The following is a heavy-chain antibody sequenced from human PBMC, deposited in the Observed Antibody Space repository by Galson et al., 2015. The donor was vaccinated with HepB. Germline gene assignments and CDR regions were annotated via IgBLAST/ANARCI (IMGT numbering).Heavy chain of an antibody. CDR2: ISYDGSNK. D-gene: IGHD4-17*01. CDR3: AKSRTTVTTFFDY. J-gene: IGHJ4*02. V-gene: IGHV3-30*18. CDR1: GFTFSSYG. Sequence: LRLSCAASGFTFSSYGMHWVRQAPGKGLEWVAVISYDGSNKYYADSVKGRFTISRDNSKNTLYLQMNSLRAEDTAVYYCAKSRTTVTTFFDYWGQGTLVTVSS.